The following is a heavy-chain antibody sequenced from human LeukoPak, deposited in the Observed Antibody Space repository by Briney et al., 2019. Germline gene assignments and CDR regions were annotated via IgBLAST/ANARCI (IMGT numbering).Heavy chain of an antibody. V-gene: IGHV4-38-2*02. CDR3: ARMMYSSFYYYYMDV. D-gene: IGHD6-6*01. CDR1: GYSVSSGYY. J-gene: IGHJ6*03. Sequence: PSETLSLTCTVSGYSVSSGYYWGWIRPPPGKGLEWIGIIYYSGSTYYNPSLKSRVTISVDTSKNQFSLKLSTVTAADTAVYYCARMMYSSFYYYYMDVWGKGTTVTVSS. CDR2: IYYSGST.